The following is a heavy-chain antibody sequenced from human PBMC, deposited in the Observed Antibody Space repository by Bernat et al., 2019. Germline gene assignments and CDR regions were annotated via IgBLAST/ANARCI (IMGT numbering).Heavy chain of an antibody. CDR2: INDDGSTT. Sequence: EVQLVESGGGLVQPGGSLRLSCAASGFTFSTYWMHWVRQAPGKGLVWVSRINDDGSTTDYADSVKGRLTISRDNTKNTLYLHMNSLRAEDTAVYYCARVPTAGYHFDYWGQGTLVTVSS. J-gene: IGHJ4*02. V-gene: IGHV3-74*01. CDR3: ARVPTAGYHFDY. CDR1: GFTFSTYW. D-gene: IGHD6-25*01.